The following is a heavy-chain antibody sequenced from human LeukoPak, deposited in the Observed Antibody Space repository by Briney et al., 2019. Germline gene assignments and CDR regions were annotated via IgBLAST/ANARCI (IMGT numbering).Heavy chain of an antibody. D-gene: IGHD3-10*01. CDR2: IRFDESDK. Sequence: GGSLRLSCAASGFTFSNYGMHWVRQAPGKGLEWVAHIRFDESDKYYADSVKGRFTISRDISRNTVYLQMNSLRPEDTAVYYCAKVGPRFGRHWYFDLWGRGTLVTVSS. CDR1: GFTFSNYG. CDR3: AKVGPRFGRHWYFDL. J-gene: IGHJ2*01. V-gene: IGHV3-30*02.